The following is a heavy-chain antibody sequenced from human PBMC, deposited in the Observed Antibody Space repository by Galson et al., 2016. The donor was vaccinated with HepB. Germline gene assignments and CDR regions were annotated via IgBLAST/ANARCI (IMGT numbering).Heavy chain of an antibody. J-gene: IGHJ6*02. CDR2: IRYDGSSK. V-gene: IGHV3-33*01. D-gene: IGHD3-10*01. CDR1: GFTFSSYA. Sequence: SLRLSCAASGFTFSSYAMHWVRQAPGKGLEWVAVIRYDGSSKYYTDSVRGRFTISRDNFKNTLNLQMNSLRAEDTAMYYCARGGSGSYYKGEDYYYGMDVWGQGTTVIVSS. CDR3: ARGGSGSYYKGEDYYYGMDV.